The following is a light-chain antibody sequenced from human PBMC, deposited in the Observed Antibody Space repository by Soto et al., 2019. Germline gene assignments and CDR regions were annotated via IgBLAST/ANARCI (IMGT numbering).Light chain of an antibody. CDR2: DAS. Sequence: PEKRATLSFTPSPAVVSIYLAWFQQKVGQAPRLLIYDASTRATGIPDRFSGSGSGTDFTLTISRLEPEDFAVYFCQHRRNWSLTFGQGTRLEIK. V-gene: IGKV3D-20*02. J-gene: IGKJ5*01. CDR1: PAVVSIY. CDR3: QHRRNWSLT.